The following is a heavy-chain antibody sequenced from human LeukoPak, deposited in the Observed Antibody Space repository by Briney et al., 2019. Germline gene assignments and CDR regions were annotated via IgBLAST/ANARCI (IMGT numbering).Heavy chain of an antibody. CDR2: IYYSGST. CDR3: ARGTIFGVVPMDV. Sequence: SETLSLTCTVSGGSISSYYWSWIRQPPGKGLEWIGYIYYSGSTNYNPSLKSRVTISVDTSKNQFSLKLSSVTAADTAVYYCARGTIFGVVPMDVWGKGTTVTVSS. J-gene: IGHJ6*03. V-gene: IGHV4-59*12. CDR1: GGSISSYY. D-gene: IGHD3-3*01.